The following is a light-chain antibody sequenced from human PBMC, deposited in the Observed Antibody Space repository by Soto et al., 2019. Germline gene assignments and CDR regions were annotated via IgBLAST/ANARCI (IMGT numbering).Light chain of an antibody. J-gene: IGKJ1*01. CDR3: QQYYDWPWT. Sequence: EIVLTQSPATLSVSPGERATLSCRASRSPSSSLAWYQQKPGQAPRLLIYGASTRATGIPARFSGSGSGTEFTLTISSLQSEDFAVYCCQQYYDWPWTFGQGTKVDIK. V-gene: IGKV3-15*01. CDR1: RSPSSS. CDR2: GAS.